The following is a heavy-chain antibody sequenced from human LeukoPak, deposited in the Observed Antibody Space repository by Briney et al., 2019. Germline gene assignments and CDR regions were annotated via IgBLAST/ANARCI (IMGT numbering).Heavy chain of an antibody. CDR3: AGVVEDYYDSSGYCRN. J-gene: IGHJ4*02. V-gene: IGHV3-53*01. D-gene: IGHD3-22*01. CDR1: GFTVSSNY. CDR2: IYSGGST. Sequence: GGSLRLSCAASGFTVSSNYMSWVRQAPGKGLEWVSVIYSGGSTYYADSVKGRFTISRDNSKNTLYLQMNSLRAEDTAVYYCAGVVEDYYDSSGYCRNWGQGTLVTVSS.